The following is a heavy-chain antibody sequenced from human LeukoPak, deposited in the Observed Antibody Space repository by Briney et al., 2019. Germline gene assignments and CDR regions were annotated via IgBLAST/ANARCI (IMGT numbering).Heavy chain of an antibody. CDR2: IWYDGSKK. CDR1: GFTFSNHG. D-gene: IGHD3-10*01. Sequence: GGSLRLSCAASGFTFSNHGFHWVRQAPGKGLEWVAVIWYDGSKKFYADSVKGRFTISRDNSQSTLYLQMNSLRTEDTAIYFCATLRYGSGSYYADYWGQGTQVTVST. V-gene: IGHV3-33*03. J-gene: IGHJ4*02. CDR3: ATLRYGSGSYYADY.